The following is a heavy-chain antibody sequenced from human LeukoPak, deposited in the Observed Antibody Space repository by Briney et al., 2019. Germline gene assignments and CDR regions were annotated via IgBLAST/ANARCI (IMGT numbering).Heavy chain of an antibody. CDR2: IYYSGST. J-gene: IGHJ4*02. D-gene: IGHD1-7*01. Sequence: PSETLSLTCTVSGGSISSYYWSWIRQPPGKGLEWIGYIYYSGSTNYNPSLKSRVTISVDTSKNQFSLKLSAVTAGDTAVYYCARDGDWNYGGFDYWGQGTLVTVSS. CDR1: GGSISSYY. CDR3: ARDGDWNYGGFDY. V-gene: IGHV4-59*01.